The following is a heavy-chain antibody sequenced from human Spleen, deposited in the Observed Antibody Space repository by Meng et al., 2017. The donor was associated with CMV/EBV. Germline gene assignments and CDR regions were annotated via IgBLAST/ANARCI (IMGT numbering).Heavy chain of an antibody. J-gene: IGHJ5*02. V-gene: IGHV1-18*03. D-gene: IGHD3-16*01. CDR1: GYTFANYG. CDR2: ISPFNGET. Sequence: SCKAFGYTFANYGVTWVRQAPGQGLEWMGWISPFNGETNYAQKFQGRVTMTTDTATSKSYMELKNLRSDDMAVYFCARGGGLMPLDPWGQGTLVTVSS. CDR3: ARGGGLMPLDP.